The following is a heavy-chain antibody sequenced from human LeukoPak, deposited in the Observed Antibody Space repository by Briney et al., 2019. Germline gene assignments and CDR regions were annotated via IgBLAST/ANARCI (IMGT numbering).Heavy chain of an antibody. Sequence: GGSLRLSCAASGFTFSNYWMSWARQAPGKGLEWVSALSGSGGSTYYADSVKGRFTIARDNSKNTLYLQMNSLRAEDTAVYYCANPPLFWSGYSRDPYYMDVWGKGTTVTVSS. CDR3: ANPPLFWSGYSRDPYYMDV. V-gene: IGHV3-23*01. CDR2: LSGSGGST. CDR1: GFTFSNYW. J-gene: IGHJ6*03. D-gene: IGHD3-3*01.